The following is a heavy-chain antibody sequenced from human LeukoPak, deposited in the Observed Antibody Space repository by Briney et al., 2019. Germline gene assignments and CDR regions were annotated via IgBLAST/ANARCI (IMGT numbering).Heavy chain of an antibody. CDR2: ISGSSSSI. Sequence: GGSLRLSCAASGFTFSSYTMNWVRQAPGKGLGWVSDISGSSSSIYYADSVKGRFTISRDNAKNSLYLQMNSLRAEDTAVYYCARDISGRAPPYYFDYWGQGTLVTVSS. V-gene: IGHV3-48*04. J-gene: IGHJ4*02. CDR3: ARDISGRAPPYYFDY. CDR1: GFTFSSYT. D-gene: IGHD1-26*01.